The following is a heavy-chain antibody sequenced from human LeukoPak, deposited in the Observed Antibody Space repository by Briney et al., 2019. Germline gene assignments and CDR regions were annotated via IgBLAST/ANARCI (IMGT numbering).Heavy chain of an antibody. CDR3: ASQTTTVTTYAGDS. D-gene: IGHD4-17*01. Sequence: GGSLRLSCAASGFTFSSYSMNWVRQAPGKGLEWVSYISSSGSTIYYADSVKGRFTISRDNAKNSLYLQMNSLRAEDTAVYYCASQTTTVTTYAGDSWGQGTLVTVSS. J-gene: IGHJ4*02. CDR1: GFTFSSYS. CDR2: ISSSGSTI. V-gene: IGHV3-48*04.